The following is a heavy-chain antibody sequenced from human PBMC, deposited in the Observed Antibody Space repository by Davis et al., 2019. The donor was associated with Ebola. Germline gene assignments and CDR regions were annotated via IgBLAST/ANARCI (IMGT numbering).Heavy chain of an antibody. J-gene: IGHJ5*02. CDR2: ISSICSTI. D-gene: IGHD3-10*01. V-gene: IGHV3-11*01. CDR1: GSTFSDYY. Sequence: GGLLRLPCPASGSTFSDYYMSGTRQARGQGREGASHISSICSTIYYADSVKGRCTTPRDNAKNSLYRQMNSLRAEDTAVYYCARSSKRFRDFFWFEPWGQGTLVTVSS. CDR3: ARSSKRFRDFFWFEP.